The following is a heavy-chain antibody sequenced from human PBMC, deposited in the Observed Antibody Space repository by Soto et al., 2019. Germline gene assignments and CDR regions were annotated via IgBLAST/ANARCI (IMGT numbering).Heavy chain of an antibody. V-gene: IGHV2-5*02. D-gene: IGHD6-13*01. Sequence: QITLKESGPTLVKPTQTLTLTCTFSGFSLSTSGVGVGWIRQPPGKALEWLALIYWDDDKRYSPSLKSRLTITKXXSXNXXVLTMTTMDPVDTATYYCAHSGPTYSSSWYNPFAYWGQGTLVTVSS. CDR3: AHSGPTYSSSWYNPFAY. J-gene: IGHJ4*02. CDR2: IYWDDDK. CDR1: GFSLSTSGVG.